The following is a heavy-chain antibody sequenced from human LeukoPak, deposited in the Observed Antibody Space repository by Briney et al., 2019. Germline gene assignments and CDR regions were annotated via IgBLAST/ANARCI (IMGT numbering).Heavy chain of an antibody. CDR1: GFTFSSYA. D-gene: IGHD5-18*01. Sequence: GGSLRLSCAASGFTFSSYAMSWVRQAPGKGLEWVSVIYSGGSTYYADSVKGRFTISRDNSKNTLFLQMISLSAEDTAVYYCAKGGYTYGHFDYWGQGTLVTVSS. V-gene: IGHV3-23*03. CDR2: IYSGGST. CDR3: AKGGYTYGHFDY. J-gene: IGHJ4*02.